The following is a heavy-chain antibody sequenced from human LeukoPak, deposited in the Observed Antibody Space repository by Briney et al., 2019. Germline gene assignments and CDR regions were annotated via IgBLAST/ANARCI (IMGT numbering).Heavy chain of an antibody. CDR1: GGTFSSYA. CDR2: IIPILGIA. D-gene: IGHD6-13*01. Sequence: GASVKVSCKASGGTFSSYAISWVPQAPGQGLEWMGRIIPILGIANYAQKFQGRVTITADKSTSTAYMELSSLRSEDTAVYYCASLIAAAGTGDDYYFDYWGQGTLVTVSS. V-gene: IGHV1-69*04. J-gene: IGHJ4*02. CDR3: ASLIAAAGTGDDYYFDY.